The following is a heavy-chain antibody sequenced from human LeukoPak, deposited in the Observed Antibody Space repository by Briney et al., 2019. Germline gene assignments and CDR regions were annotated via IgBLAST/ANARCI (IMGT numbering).Heavy chain of an antibody. CDR1: GYTFTSYD. Sequence: ASVKVSCKASGYTFTSYDINWVRQATGQGLEWMGWMNPNSGNTGYAQKFQGRVTITRNTSISTAYMELSSLRSEDTAVYYCARTSHLSIMITFGGVIVYRANWFDPWGQGTLVTVSS. D-gene: IGHD3-16*02. J-gene: IGHJ5*02. CDR2: MNPNSGNT. CDR3: ARTSHLSIMITFGGVIVYRANWFDP. V-gene: IGHV1-8*03.